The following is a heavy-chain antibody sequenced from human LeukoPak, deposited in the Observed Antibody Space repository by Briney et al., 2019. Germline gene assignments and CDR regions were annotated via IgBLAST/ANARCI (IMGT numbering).Heavy chain of an antibody. CDR3: ARGPPPYGDYDGY. D-gene: IGHD4-17*01. V-gene: IGHV3-33*01. Sequence: GGSLRLSCAASGFTFSSYGMHWVRQAPGKGLEWVAVIWYDGSNKYYADSVKGRFTISRDNSKNTLYLQMNSLGAEDTAVYYCARGPPPYGDYDGYWGQGTLVTVSS. J-gene: IGHJ4*02. CDR1: GFTFSSYG. CDR2: IWYDGSNK.